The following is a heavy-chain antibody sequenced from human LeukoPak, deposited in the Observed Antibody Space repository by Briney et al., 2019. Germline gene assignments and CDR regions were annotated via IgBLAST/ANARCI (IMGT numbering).Heavy chain of an antibody. CDR3: ARLVANVLLWFGESPDAFDI. V-gene: IGHV4-39*07. Sequence: SETLSLTCTVTGGSISSSIYYWGWIRQPPGKGLEWIGSIYYSGSTYYNPSLKSRVTISVDTSKNQFSLKLSSVTAADTAVYYCARLVANVLLWFGESPDAFDIWGQGTMVTVSS. J-gene: IGHJ3*02. D-gene: IGHD3-10*01. CDR1: GGSISSSIYY. CDR2: IYYSGST.